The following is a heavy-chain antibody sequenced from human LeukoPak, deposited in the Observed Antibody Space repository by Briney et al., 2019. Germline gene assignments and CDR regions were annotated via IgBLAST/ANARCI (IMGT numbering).Heavy chain of an antibody. J-gene: IGHJ1*01. CDR2: ISAYNGNT. V-gene: IGHV1-18*01. D-gene: IGHD6-13*01. CDR1: GYTFTSYG. CDR3: ARGDPIAAAGPRATYFQH. Sequence: ASVKVSCKASGYTFTSYGISWVRQAPGQGLEWMGWISAYNGNTNYAQKLQGRVTMTTDTSTSTAYMELRSLRSDDTAVYYCARGDPIAAAGPRATYFQHWGQGTLVTVSS.